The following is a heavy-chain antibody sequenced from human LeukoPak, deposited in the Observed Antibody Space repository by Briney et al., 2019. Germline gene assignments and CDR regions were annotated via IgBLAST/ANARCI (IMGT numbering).Heavy chain of an antibody. CDR3: ARDWNYVNDDFDF. CDR2: ISNYNGDT. D-gene: IGHD1-7*01. V-gene: IGHV1-18*01. Sequence: ASVKVTCNSSGYTFSSYGISRVRLPHGPGLELKGWISNYNGDTNYAQKVQGRVTMTTDTSTSTDYMVLRSLRSDDTAVYYCARDWNYVNDDFDFWGQGTMVTVSS. CDR1: GYTFSSYG. J-gene: IGHJ3*01.